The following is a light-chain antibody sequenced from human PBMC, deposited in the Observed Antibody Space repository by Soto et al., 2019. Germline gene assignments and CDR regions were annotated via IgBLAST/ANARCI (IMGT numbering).Light chain of an antibody. J-gene: IGKJ1*01. Sequence: EILMTQSPATLSVSPGEGATLSCRASQSISRDLAWYQHQPGQPPGLLIYAASTRATGIPARFSGGGSGTEFTLTIDSLQSEDFAIYYCQQYNNGPPWTFGQGTKVEI. CDR2: AAS. CDR3: QQYNNGPPWT. V-gene: IGKV3-15*01. CDR1: QSISRD.